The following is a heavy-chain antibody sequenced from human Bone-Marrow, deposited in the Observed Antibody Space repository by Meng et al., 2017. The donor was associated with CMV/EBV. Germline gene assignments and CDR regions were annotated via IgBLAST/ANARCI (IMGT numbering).Heavy chain of an antibody. J-gene: IGHJ4*02. CDR1: GASLTTSTYY. V-gene: IGHV4-39*07. CDR2: IYYSGST. Sequence: SETLSLTCTVSGASLTTSTYYWGWVRQPPGKGLEWIGTIYYSGSTYYNPSLKSRVTMSLDTSKSQFSLKLSSVTAADTAVYYCAGSITMIVVVHDYWGQGTLVTVSS. CDR3: AGSITMIVVVHDY. D-gene: IGHD3-22*01.